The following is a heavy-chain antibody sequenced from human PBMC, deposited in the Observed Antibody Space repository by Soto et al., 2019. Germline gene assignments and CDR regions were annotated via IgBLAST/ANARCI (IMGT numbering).Heavy chain of an antibody. J-gene: IGHJ4*02. D-gene: IGHD3-16*01. V-gene: IGHV1-69*13. CDR3: ARTAPMDAGDKYYYDF. CDR2: IIPLLGTP. CDR1: GGSFNTYG. Sequence: SVKVSCKVSGGSFNTYGIGWGRQAPGQGLEWMGEIIPLLGTPNYAQRFQGRVTITADESTTTAYMDLRSLTSEDTAIYYCARTAPMDAGDKYYYDFWGQGALVTV.